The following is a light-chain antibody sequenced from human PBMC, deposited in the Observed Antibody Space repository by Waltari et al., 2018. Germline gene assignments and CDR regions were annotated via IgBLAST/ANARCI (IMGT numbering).Light chain of an antibody. V-gene: IGLV1-51*01. CDR3: GTWDSSLSVVV. Sequence: QSVLTQPPSVSAAPGQKVTIPCSGSSSTIGHNLVFWYQQLPGTAPQLLIYDEKERPSWRPDLFSGSKSCTSATLGITGLQTGDEADYYCGTWDSSLSVVVFGGGTKVTVL. CDR2: DEK. CDR1: SSTIGHNL. J-gene: IGLJ2*01.